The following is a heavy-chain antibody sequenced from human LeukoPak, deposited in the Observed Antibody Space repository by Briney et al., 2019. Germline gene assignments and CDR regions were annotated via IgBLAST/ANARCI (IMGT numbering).Heavy chain of an antibody. V-gene: IGHV3-30-3*01. D-gene: IGHD6-13*01. Sequence: GRSLRLSCAASGFAFSSYAMHWVRQGPGKGVEWVALVSYDGGSKYYADSVKGRITISRDNSKNTLHLQMNSLRTEDTAVYYCARVKGGIAAAGNYFDYWGQGTLVTVSS. CDR2: VSYDGGSK. CDR3: ARVKGGIAAAGNYFDY. CDR1: GFAFSSYA. J-gene: IGHJ4*02.